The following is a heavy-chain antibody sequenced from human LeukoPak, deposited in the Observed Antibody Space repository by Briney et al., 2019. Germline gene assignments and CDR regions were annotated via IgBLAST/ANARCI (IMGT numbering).Heavy chain of an antibody. CDR2: MNPNSGNT. D-gene: IGHD5-12*01. Sequence: GASVNVSFKASVYTFTSYDINWVRQATGQGLEWMGWMNPNSGNTGYAQKFRGRVTMTRDTSISTAYMELSSLRSEDTAVYYCAKAGIVATMNADWFDPWGQGTLVTVSS. CDR1: VYTFTSYD. CDR3: AKAGIVATMNADWFDP. V-gene: IGHV1-8*01. J-gene: IGHJ5*02.